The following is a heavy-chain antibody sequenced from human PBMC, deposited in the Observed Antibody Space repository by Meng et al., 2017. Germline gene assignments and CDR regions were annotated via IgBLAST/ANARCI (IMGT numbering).Heavy chain of an antibody. CDR2: IGTAGDT. J-gene: IGHJ6*02. Sequence: GGSLRLSCAASGFTFSSYDMHWVRQATGKGLEWVSAIGTAGDTYYPGSVKGRFTISGENAKNSLYLQMNSLRAGDTAVYYCARSKKYYYDSSGYLYGMDVWGQGTTVTVSS. CDR3: ARSKKYYYDSSGYLYGMDV. V-gene: IGHV3-13*01. CDR1: GFTFSSYD. D-gene: IGHD3-22*01.